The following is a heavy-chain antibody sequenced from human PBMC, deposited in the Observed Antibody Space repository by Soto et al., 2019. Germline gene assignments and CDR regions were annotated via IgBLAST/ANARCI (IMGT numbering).Heavy chain of an antibody. Sequence: EVQLLEHGGQLVQPGESLRLSCAASGFTFRTFTMNWVRQAPGKGLEWVSGFIGGDGDKFYSDSVKGRFTISRDNSKDMLFLQMSSLRVDDTAVYYCAKDRDPDGIWTFDSWGQGTLVTVSS. CDR3: AKDRDPDGIWTFDS. CDR1: GFTFRTFT. D-gene: IGHD3-9*01. CDR2: FIGGDGDK. V-gene: IGHV3-23*01. J-gene: IGHJ5*01.